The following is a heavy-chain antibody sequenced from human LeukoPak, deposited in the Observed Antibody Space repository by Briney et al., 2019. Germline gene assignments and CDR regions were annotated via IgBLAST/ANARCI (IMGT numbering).Heavy chain of an antibody. D-gene: IGHD5-18*01. CDR1: GFTVSDSW. J-gene: IGHJ3*02. Sequence: GGSLRLSCAASGFTVSDSWLRWVRQAPGKGLEYISGITSNGGSTNYANSVKGRFTISRDNSKNTLYLQMGCLRAEDMCVYYCASDWGYTYGFACDIWGLGTMVTVSS. CDR3: ASDWGYTYGFACDI. V-gene: IGHV3-64*01. CDR2: ITSNGGST.